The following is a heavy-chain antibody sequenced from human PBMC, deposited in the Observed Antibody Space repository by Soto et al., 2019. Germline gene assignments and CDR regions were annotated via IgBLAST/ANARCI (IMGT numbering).Heavy chain of an antibody. CDR2: VSGSGDST. J-gene: IGHJ4*02. CDR3: ATSNYGERD. Sequence: ELQVLESGGGLVQPGGSLRLTCAASGFTLSDYGTSWVRQAPGKGLEWVSFVSGSGDSTYYTDSVKGRFTISRDSSKNTVCLQMNSLRAEDTAVYYCATSNYGERDWGQGTLVTVSS. D-gene: IGHD3-10*01. CDR1: GFTLSDYG. V-gene: IGHV3-23*01.